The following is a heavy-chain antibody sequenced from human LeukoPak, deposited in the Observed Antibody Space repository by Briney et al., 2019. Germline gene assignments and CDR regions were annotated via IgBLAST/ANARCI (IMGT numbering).Heavy chain of an antibody. D-gene: IGHD3-22*01. CDR2: INPNTGGT. Sequence: ASVKVSCKASGYPFSAYYMHWVRQAPGQGLEWMGWINPNTGGTNYAQKFQGRVTVTRDTSINTAHMELSRLRSDDTAVYYCARGDYDSSGGFDPWGQGTLVTVSS. J-gene: IGHJ5*02. CDR1: GYPFSAYY. V-gene: IGHV1-2*02. CDR3: ARGDYDSSGGFDP.